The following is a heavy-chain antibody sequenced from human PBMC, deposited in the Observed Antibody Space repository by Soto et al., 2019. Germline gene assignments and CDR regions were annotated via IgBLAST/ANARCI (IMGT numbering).Heavy chain of an antibody. V-gene: IGHV1-69*02. CDR2: IIPILGIA. J-gene: IGHJ6*03. D-gene: IGHD4-4*01. CDR1: GGTFSSYT. Sequence: QVQLVQSGAEVKKPGSSVKVSCKASGGTFSSYTISWVRQAPGQGLEWMGRIIPILGIANYAQKFRGRVTITADKSTSTAYMELSSLRSEDTAVYYCARRPRDSNYYMDVWGKGTTVTVSS. CDR3: ARRPRDSNYYMDV.